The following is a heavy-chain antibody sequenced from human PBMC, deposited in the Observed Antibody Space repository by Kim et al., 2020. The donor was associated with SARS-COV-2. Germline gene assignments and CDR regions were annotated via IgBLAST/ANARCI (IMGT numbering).Heavy chain of an antibody. V-gene: IGHV3-33*06. CDR1: GFTFSSYG. Sequence: GGSLRLSCAASGFTFSSYGMHWVRQAPGKGLEWVAVIWYDGSNKYYADSVKGRFTISRDNSKNTLYLQMNSLRAEDTAVYYCAKDLDCSSTSCYYYYYGMDVWGQGTTVTVSS. CDR3: AKDLDCSSTSCYYYYYGMDV. J-gene: IGHJ6*02. D-gene: IGHD2-2*01. CDR2: IWYDGSNK.